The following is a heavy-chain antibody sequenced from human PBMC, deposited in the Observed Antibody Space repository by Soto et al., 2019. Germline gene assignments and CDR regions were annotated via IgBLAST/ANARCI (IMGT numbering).Heavy chain of an antibody. J-gene: IGHJ4*02. Sequence: PSETLSLTCAVSGGSISSGGYSWSWIRQPPGKGLEWIGYIYHSGSTYYNPSLKSRVTISVDRSKNQFSLKLSSVTAADTAVYSCARGSGYWNYADYWGQGTLVTVSS. CDR2: IYHSGST. CDR1: GGSISSGGYS. D-gene: IGHD2-8*02. CDR3: ARGSGYWNYADY. V-gene: IGHV4-30-2*01.